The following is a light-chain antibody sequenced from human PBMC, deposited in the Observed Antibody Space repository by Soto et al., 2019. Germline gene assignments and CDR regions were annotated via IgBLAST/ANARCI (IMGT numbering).Light chain of an antibody. CDR3: TSYASGSAYV. CDR1: SSGVGGYNR. Sequence: QSVLTQPPSVSGSPGQSVAISCTGTSSGVGGYNRVSWYQQAPGKAPKLLIYDVSNRPSGGSTRFSGSKSGNTASLTISGLQAEDEADYYCTSYASGSAYVFGPGTKLTVL. CDR2: DVS. V-gene: IGLV2-18*02. J-gene: IGLJ1*01.